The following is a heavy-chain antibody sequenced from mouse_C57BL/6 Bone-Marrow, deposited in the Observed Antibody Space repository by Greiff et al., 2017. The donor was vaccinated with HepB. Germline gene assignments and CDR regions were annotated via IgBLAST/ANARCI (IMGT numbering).Heavy chain of an antibody. Sequence: VQLQQSGAELVRPGASVKLSCKASGYTFTDYYINWVKQRPGQGLEWIARIYPGSGNTYYNEKFKGKATLTAEKSSSTAYMQLSSLTSEDSAVYFCARGDFITTEDAMDYWGQGTSVTVSS. D-gene: IGHD1-1*01. J-gene: IGHJ4*01. CDR2: IYPGSGNT. CDR1: GYTFTDYY. CDR3: ARGDFITTEDAMDY. V-gene: IGHV1-76*01.